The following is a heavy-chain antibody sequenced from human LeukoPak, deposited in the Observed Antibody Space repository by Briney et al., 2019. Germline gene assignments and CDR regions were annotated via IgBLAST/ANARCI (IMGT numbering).Heavy chain of an antibody. CDR1: GYTFTSYY. CDR2: INPSGGST. Sequence: ASVKVSCKASGYTFTSYYMHWVRQAPGQELEWMGIINPSGGSTSYAQKFQGRVTMTRDTSTSTVYMELSSLRSEDTAVYYCARAESSITIFGVADFDYWGQGTLVTVSS. CDR3: ARAESSITIFGVADFDY. D-gene: IGHD3-3*01. J-gene: IGHJ4*02. V-gene: IGHV1-46*03.